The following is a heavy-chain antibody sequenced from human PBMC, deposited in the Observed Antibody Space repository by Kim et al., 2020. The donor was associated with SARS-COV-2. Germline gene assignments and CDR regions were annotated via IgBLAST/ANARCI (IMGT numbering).Heavy chain of an antibody. CDR3: ARENYSGYVTAEYGMDV. CDR1: GFTFSDYY. Sequence: GGSLRLSCAASGFTFSDYYMSWIRQAPGKGLEWVSYISSSGSTIYYADSVKGRFTISRDNAKNSLYLQMNSLRAEDTAVYYCARENYSGYVTAEYGMDVWGQGTTVTVSS. J-gene: IGHJ6*02. D-gene: IGHD5-12*01. V-gene: IGHV3-11*01. CDR2: ISSSGSTI.